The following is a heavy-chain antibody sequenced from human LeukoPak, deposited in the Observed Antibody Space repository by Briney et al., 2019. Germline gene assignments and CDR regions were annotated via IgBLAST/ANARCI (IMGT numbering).Heavy chain of an antibody. CDR3: ARGGGVPYYYDSSGYYPADY. D-gene: IGHD3-22*01. CDR2: IYYSGST. CDR1: GASISSGDYY. V-gene: IGHV4-30-4*01. J-gene: IGHJ4*02. Sequence: SQTLSLTCTVSGASISSGDYYWSWIRQPPGKGLECIGHIYYSGSTYYNPSLKSRVTISVDTSKNQFSLKLSSVTAADTAVYYWARGGGVPYYYDSSGYYPADYWGQGTLVTVSS.